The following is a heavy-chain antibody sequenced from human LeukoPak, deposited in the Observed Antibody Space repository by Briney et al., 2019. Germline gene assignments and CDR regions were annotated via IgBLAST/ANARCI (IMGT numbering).Heavy chain of an antibody. CDR3: ARGRGSSWYSRVYRFDP. V-gene: IGHV4-34*01. D-gene: IGHD6-13*01. CDR1: GGSFSGYY. CDR2: INHSGST. Sequence: PSETLSLTCAVYGGSFSGYYRSWIRQPPGKGLEWIGEINHSGSTNYNPSLKSRVTISVDTSKNQFSLKLSSVTAADTAVYYCARGRGSSWYSRVYRFDPWGQGTLVTVSS. J-gene: IGHJ5*02.